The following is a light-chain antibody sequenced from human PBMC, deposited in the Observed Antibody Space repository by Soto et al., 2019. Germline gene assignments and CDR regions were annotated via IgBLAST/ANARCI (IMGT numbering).Light chain of an antibody. V-gene: IGLV1-40*01. Sequence: QSVLTQPPSVSGAPGQRVTISCTGSSSDIGAGYRVRWYQQVPGTAPKLLIYDNTNRPSGVSARFSGSKSGTSASLAITGLQAEDEADYYCQSYDTSLSAVVFGGGTKVNV. CDR2: DNT. CDR3: QSYDTSLSAVV. CDR1: SSDIGAGYR. J-gene: IGLJ3*02.